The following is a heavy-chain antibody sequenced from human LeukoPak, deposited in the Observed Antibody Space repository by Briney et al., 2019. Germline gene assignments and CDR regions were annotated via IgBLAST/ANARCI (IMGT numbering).Heavy chain of an antibody. V-gene: IGHV3-23*01. Sequence: PGGSLRLSCAASGFTVSSNYMSWVRQAPGKGLEWVSAISGSGGSTYYADSVKGRFTISRDNSKNTLYLQMNSLRAEDTAVYYCAKESVATFSYFDYWGQGTLVTVSS. J-gene: IGHJ4*02. D-gene: IGHD5-12*01. CDR3: AKESVATFSYFDY. CDR2: ISGSGGST. CDR1: GFTVSSNY.